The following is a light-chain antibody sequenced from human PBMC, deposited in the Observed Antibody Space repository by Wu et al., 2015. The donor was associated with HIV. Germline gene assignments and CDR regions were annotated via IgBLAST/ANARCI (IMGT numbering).Light chain of an antibody. CDR3: QEYNDWPPWT. V-gene: IGKV3-15*01. CDR2: CHL. Sequence: YQPETCRVSHTPHLWCHLPGPSGISPRFRGSGSGTEFTLTISNIQSADSAVYYCQEYNDWPPWTFGQGTKVEIK. J-gene: IGKJ1*01.